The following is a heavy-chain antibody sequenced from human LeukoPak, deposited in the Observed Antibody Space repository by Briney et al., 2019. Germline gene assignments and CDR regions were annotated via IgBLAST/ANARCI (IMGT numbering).Heavy chain of an antibody. V-gene: IGHV4-34*01. CDR3: ARLDCGGDCPIDY. CDR1: GGSFSGYY. Sequence: SETLSLTCAVYGGSFSGYYWSWIRQPPGKGLEWIGEINHSGSTNYNPSLKSRVTISVDTSKNQFSLKLSSVTAADTAVYCCARLDCGGDCPIDYWGQGTLVTVSS. CDR2: INHSGST. J-gene: IGHJ4*02. D-gene: IGHD2-21*02.